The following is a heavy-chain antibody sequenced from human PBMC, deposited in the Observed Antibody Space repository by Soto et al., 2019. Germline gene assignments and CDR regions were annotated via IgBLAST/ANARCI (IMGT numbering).Heavy chain of an antibody. Sequence: SETLSLTCAVSGGSISSGGYSWSWIRQPPGKGLEWIGYIYHSGSTYYNPSLKSRVTISVDRSKNQFSLKLTSVTAADTAVYYCARDPAPWGQGTLVTGSS. CDR3: ARDPAP. CDR1: GGSISSGGYS. V-gene: IGHV4-30-2*01. J-gene: IGHJ5*02. CDR2: IYHSGST.